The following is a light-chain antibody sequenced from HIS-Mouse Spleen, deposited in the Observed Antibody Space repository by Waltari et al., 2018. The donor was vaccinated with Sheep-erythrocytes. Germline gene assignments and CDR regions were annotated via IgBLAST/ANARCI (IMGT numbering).Light chain of an antibody. CDR2: QDS. J-gene: IGLJ2*01. CDR1: KLGDNY. Sequence: SYEPTQPPSVSVSPGQTASITCSGDKLGDNYACWYQQKPGQSPVLVIYQDSKRPSGIPERFSGSNSGNTATLTISGTQAMDEADYYCQAWDSSTAVFGGGTKLTVL. CDR3: QAWDSSTAV. V-gene: IGLV3-1*01.